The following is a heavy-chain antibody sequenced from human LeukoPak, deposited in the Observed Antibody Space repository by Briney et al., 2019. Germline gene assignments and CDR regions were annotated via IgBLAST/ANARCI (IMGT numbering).Heavy chain of an antibody. CDR1: GFTFSGYY. V-gene: IGHV3-11*04. J-gene: IGHJ4*02. D-gene: IGHD3-22*01. CDR3: ARRIDSYYYDSSGYYYVGPFDC. Sequence: PGGSLRLSCAASGFTFSGYYMSWIRQAPGKGLECVSYISSSGSTIYYADSVKGRFTISRDNAKDSLYLQMNSLGAEDTAVYYCARRIDSYYYDSSGYYYVGPFDCWGQGTLVTVSS. CDR2: ISSSGSTI.